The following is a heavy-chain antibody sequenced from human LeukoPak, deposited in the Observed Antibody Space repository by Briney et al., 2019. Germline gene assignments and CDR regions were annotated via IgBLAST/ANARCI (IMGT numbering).Heavy chain of an antibody. CDR2: ISSSSSYI. CDR1: GFTFSSYS. D-gene: IGHD4-23*01. V-gene: IGHV3-21*01. CDR3: ARVVFYDYGGNPGGPSGY. Sequence: PGGSLRLSCAASGFTFSSYSMNWVRQAPGKGLEWVSSISSSSSYIYYTDSVKGRFTISRDNAKNSLYLQMNSLRAEDTAVYYCARVVFYDYGGNPGGPSGYWGQGTLVTVSS. J-gene: IGHJ4*02.